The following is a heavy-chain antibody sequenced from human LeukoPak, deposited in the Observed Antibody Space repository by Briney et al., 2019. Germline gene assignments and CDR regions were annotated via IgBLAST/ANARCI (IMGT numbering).Heavy chain of an antibody. CDR2: VDPEDGET. CDR1: GYTFTDYY. Sequence: ASVKVSCKVSGYTFTDYYMHWVQQAPGKGLEWMGLVDPEDGETIYAEKFQGRVTITADTSADTAYMELSSLRSEDTAVYYCATLGGYDSSGYVDYWGQGTLVTVSS. J-gene: IGHJ4*02. V-gene: IGHV1-69-2*01. D-gene: IGHD3-22*01. CDR3: ATLGGYDSSGYVDY.